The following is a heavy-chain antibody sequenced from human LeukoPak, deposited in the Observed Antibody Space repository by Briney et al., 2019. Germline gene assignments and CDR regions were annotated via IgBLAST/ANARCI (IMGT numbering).Heavy chain of an antibody. D-gene: IGHD3-9*01. J-gene: IGHJ4*02. CDR3: ARVCYDILTGRYYFDY. V-gene: IGHV4-4*02. CDR1: GGSISSSNW. CDR2: IYHSGST. Sequence: KPSGTLPLTCAVSGGSISSSNWWSWVRQPPGKGLEWIGEIYHSGSTNYNPSLKSRVTISVDKSKNQFSLKLSSVTAADTAVYYCARVCYDILTGRYYFDYWGQGTLVTVSS.